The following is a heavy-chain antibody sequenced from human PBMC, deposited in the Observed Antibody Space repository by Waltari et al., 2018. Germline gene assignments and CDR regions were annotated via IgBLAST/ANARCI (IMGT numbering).Heavy chain of an antibody. V-gene: IGHV1-46*04. D-gene: IGHD3-16*01. J-gene: IGHJ4*02. CDR3: ASQSDYVWEV. CDR1: GYTFTSYY. CDR2: IHPSSGST. Sequence: QVQLVQSGAEVKKPGASVKVSCKASGYTFTSYYMHWVRQAPGQGLEWKGIIHPSSGSTSYAQKLQGRVTMTRDTSTSTVYVELRSLRSEDTAVYYCASQSDYVWEVWGQGTLVTVSS.